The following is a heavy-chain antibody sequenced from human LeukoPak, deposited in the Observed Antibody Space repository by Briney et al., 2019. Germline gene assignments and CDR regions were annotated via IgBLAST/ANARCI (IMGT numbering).Heavy chain of an antibody. V-gene: IGHV1-18*01. D-gene: IGHD3-16*02. CDR1: GYTFTSYG. J-gene: IGHJ4*02. Sequence: ASVKVSCKASGYTFTSYGTSWVRQAPGQGLEWMGWISAYNGITNYAQKLQGRVTMTTDTSTSTAYMELRSLRSDDTAVYYCARDNPNYDYVWGSYRYPSQFDYWGQGTLVTVSS. CDR2: ISAYNGIT. CDR3: ARDNPNYDYVWGSYRYPSQFDY.